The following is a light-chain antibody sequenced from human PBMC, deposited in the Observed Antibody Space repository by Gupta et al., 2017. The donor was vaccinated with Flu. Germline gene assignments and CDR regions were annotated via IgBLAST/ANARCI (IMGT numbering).Light chain of an antibody. CDR1: QSVKSTY. V-gene: IGKV3-20*01. J-gene: IGKJ2*01. CDR2: AAS. CDR3: QQESYSPYT. Sequence: EVVLTQSPGTLSLSPGERATLSCRASQSVKSTYLTWYQQKPGQATRPLIYAASTRATGIPDRFSGSGSGTEFTLTINRLEPEDFAIYYCQQESYSPYTFGQGTKMEIK.